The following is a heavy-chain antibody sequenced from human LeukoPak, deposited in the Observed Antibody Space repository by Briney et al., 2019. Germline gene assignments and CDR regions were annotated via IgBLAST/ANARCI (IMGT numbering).Heavy chain of an antibody. CDR2: INDSGSI. J-gene: IGHJ6*03. V-gene: IGHV4-34*01. Sequence: SETLSLTCDVYDGSLRGFFWSWIRQPPGKGLEWIGEINDSGSINYNPSLKTRVTISLDTSKNQFSLKLSSVTAADTAIYYCARVASYYFYYMDVWGKGTTVTVSS. CDR3: ARVASYYFYYMDV. CDR1: DGSLRGFF.